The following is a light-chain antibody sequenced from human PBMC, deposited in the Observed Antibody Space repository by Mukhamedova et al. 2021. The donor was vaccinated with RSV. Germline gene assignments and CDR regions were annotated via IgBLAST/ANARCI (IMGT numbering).Light chain of an antibody. V-gene: IGLV2-14*03. CDR3: SSYTSSSTLPYV. Sequence: PGKAPKLMIYDVSNRPSGVSNRFSGSKSGNMASLTISGLQAEDEADYYCSSYTSSSTLPYVFGTGTKVTVL. CDR2: DVS. J-gene: IGLJ1*01.